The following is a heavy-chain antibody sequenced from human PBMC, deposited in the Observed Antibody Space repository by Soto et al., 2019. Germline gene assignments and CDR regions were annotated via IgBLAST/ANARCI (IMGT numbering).Heavy chain of an antibody. CDR3: ARDKYYYGSGKEGMDV. CDR2: IYYSGST. D-gene: IGHD3-10*01. V-gene: IGHV4-31*02. J-gene: IGHJ6*01. CDR1: GVCISSGGYY. Sequence: TLSLTCTVSGVCISSGGYYWGWIRQHPGKGLEWIGYIYYSGSTYYNPSLKSRVTISVDTSKNQFSLKLSSVTAADTAVYYCARDKYYYGSGKEGMDVWGQGTTVVVSS.